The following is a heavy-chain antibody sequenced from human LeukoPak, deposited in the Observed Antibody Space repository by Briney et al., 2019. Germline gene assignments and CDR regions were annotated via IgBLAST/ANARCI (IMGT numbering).Heavy chain of an antibody. J-gene: IGHJ4*02. V-gene: IGHV4-61*02. D-gene: IGHD3-3*01. CDR3: ARDLGDGFWSGYFDY. CDR1: GGSISSGSYY. CDR2: VYTSGST. Sequence: NPSETLSLTCTVSGGSISSGSYYWSWIRQPAGKGLEWIGRVYTSGSTTYNPSLKSRVAISLDTSKNQFSLKLSSATAADTAMYYCARDLGDGFWSGYFDYWGQGTLVTVSS.